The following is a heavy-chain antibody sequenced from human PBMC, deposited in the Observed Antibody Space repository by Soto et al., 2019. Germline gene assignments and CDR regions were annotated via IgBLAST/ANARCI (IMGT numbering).Heavy chain of an antibody. CDR1: GFTFGSYA. D-gene: IGHD2-2*01. Sequence: EVQLLESGGGLVQPGGSLRLSCVVSGFTFGSYAMSWVRQAPEKGPEWVAILGGNGFTTYYADSVKGRFTISGDNSNSTLFLQMYSRRADDTGVYYCAKALRTRVNFFYDLDVWGRGTSVTVSS. CDR2: LGGNGFTT. V-gene: IGHV3-23*01. CDR3: AKALRTRVNFFYDLDV. J-gene: IGHJ6*03.